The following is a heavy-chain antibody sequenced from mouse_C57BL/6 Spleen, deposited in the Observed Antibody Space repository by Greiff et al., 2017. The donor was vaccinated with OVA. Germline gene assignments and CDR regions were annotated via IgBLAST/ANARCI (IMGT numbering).Heavy chain of an antibody. CDR3: ARGGLTVDY. J-gene: IGHJ2*01. CDR1: GFTFSDYY. CDR2: INYDGSST. D-gene: IGHD4-1*01. Sequence: EVKLMESEGGLVQPGSSMKLSCTASGFTFSDYYMAWVRQVPEKGLEWVANINYDGSSTYYLDSLKSRFIISRDNAKNILYLQMSSLKSEDTATYYCARGGLTVDYWGKGTTLTVSS. V-gene: IGHV5-16*01.